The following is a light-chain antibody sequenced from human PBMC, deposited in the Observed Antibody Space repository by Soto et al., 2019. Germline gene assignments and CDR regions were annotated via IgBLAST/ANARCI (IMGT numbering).Light chain of an antibody. CDR3: HQYNAWPPLT. Sequence: EIVMTQSPATLSVSPGERATLSCRASPSVSSNLAWYQQKPSKAPRLLIYGASTRATGIPARFSGSGSGTEFTLTSSRLQSEDFAVYYCHQYNAWPPLTFGQGTKVEIK. CDR2: GAS. CDR1: PSVSSN. J-gene: IGKJ1*01. V-gene: IGKV3-15*01.